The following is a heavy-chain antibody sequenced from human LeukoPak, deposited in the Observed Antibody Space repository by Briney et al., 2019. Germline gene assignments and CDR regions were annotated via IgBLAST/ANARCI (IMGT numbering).Heavy chain of an antibody. CDR3: ARGRYCSADICSGGDAFDI. D-gene: IGHD2-15*01. V-gene: IGHV4-4*07. CDR1: GGSISSYC. Sequence: SETLSLTCTVSGGSISSYCWSWIRQPAGKGLEWIGRIYTSGSTNYNPSLKSRVTMSVDTSKNQFSLKLSSVTAADTAVYYCARGRYCSADICSGGDAFDIWGQGTMVSVSS. CDR2: IYTSGST. J-gene: IGHJ3*02.